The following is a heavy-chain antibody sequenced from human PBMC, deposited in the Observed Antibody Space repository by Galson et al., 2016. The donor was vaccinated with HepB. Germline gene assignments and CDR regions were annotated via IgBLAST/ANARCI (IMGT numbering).Heavy chain of an antibody. CDR1: GFNFISYG. CDR3: ARSREYFGPGSYLDY. CDR2: TWFDGNYK. Sequence: SLRLSCAASGFNFISYGMHWVRQAPCKGLEWVAVTWFDGNYKDYAESVKGRITVSRDNTKNTLSLQLDSLRAEDTAVYHCARSREYFGPGSYLDYWGQGTLVLVSS. D-gene: IGHD3-9*01. J-gene: IGHJ4*02. V-gene: IGHV3-33*01.